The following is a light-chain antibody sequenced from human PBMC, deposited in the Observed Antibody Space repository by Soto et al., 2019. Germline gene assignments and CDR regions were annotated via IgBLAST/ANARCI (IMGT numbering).Light chain of an antibody. Sequence: DIQMTRSPSTLSASVGDRVTITCRAGQSISDWLAWYQQIPGKAPKLLIFDASTLQSGVPSRFSGSGSGTEFTLTISSLQPDDFGTYYCQEYTSATFGRGTRLEIK. CDR2: DAS. CDR1: QSISDW. V-gene: IGKV1-5*01. CDR3: QEYTSAT. J-gene: IGKJ2*01.